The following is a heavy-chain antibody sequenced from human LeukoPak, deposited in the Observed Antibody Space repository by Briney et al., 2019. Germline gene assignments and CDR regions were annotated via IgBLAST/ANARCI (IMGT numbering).Heavy chain of an antibody. J-gene: IGHJ4*02. CDR1: GYSFSGYY. Sequence: WASVKVSCKASGYSFSGYYIHWVRQAPRQRLEWMGWINPNSGATNYAQKFHGTVTMTRDTSTSTAYMELTRLRSDDTGVYYCARDQNYFDTTAFYGIDCWGQGTLVTVSS. CDR3: ARDQNYFDTTAFYGIDC. D-gene: IGHD3-22*01. CDR2: INPNSGAT. V-gene: IGHV1-2*02.